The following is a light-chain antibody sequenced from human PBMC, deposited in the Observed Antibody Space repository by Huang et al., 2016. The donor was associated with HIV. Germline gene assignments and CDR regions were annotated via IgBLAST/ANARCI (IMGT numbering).Light chain of an antibody. J-gene: IGKJ1*01. CDR2: GAS. CDR1: QSVNRN. Sequence: EIVMTQSPATLSVSPGAGATLSCRASQSVNRNLAWFQQRPGQPPRLPIFGASTRATDVPARISGSGSGTEFTLTISSLQSEDFAVYYCHQYSDWPWTFGQGTKVEIK. CDR3: HQYSDWPWT. V-gene: IGKV3-15*01.